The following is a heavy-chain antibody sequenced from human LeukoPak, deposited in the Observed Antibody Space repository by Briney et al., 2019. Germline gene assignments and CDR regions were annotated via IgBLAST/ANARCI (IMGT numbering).Heavy chain of an antibody. V-gene: IGHV3-23*01. CDR2: ISGSGGST. CDR3: AKLVAAGSSGPTTTDY. Sequence: GWSLRLSCAASGFTFSSYAMSWVRQAPGKGLESVSAISGSGGSTYYADSVRGRFTISRGNSKNTLYLQMNSLRAEDTAVYYCAKLVAAGSSGPTTTDYWGQGTLVTVSS. J-gene: IGHJ4*02. D-gene: IGHD6-13*01. CDR1: GFTFSSYA.